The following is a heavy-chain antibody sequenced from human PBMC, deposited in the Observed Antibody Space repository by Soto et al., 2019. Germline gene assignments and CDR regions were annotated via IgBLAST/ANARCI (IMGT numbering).Heavy chain of an antibody. CDR1: SASISSSSYT. CDR3: AGLHGYWNRSRRHGHYAVDG. Sequence: QLQLQESGPGLVKPSETLSLTCTVSSASISSSSYTWGWIRQPPGKGLEWIGSIYYSGTTYYNPSLNSRVPLSLDTSKDQLSLKGTSVPGPDTGVFFRAGLHGYWNRSRRHGHYAVDGWGQGATVTLS. CDR2: IYYSGTT. D-gene: IGHD4-17*01. J-gene: IGHJ6*02. V-gene: IGHV4-39*01.